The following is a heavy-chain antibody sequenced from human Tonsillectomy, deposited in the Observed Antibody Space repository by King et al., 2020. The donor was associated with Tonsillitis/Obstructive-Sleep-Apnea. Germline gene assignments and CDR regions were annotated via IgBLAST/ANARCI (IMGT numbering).Heavy chain of an antibody. CDR2: INHSGST. D-gene: IGHD3-3*01. Sequence: VQLQQWGAGLLKPSETLSLTCAVYGGSFSGYYWSWIRQPPGKGLEWIGEINHSGSTNYNPSLKSRVTISVDTSKNQFSLKLSSVTAADTAVYYCARVYDFWSGLDYWGQGTLVTVSS. V-gene: IGHV4-34*01. CDR1: GGSFSGYY. CDR3: ARVYDFWSGLDY. J-gene: IGHJ4*02.